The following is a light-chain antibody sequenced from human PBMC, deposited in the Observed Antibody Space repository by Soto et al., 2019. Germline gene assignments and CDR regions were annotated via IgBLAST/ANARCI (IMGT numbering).Light chain of an antibody. V-gene: IGLV2-23*01. Sequence: QSALTQPASVSASAGQSITISCTGTSSNVGTYDLVSWYQHHPDKAPKLIIYEGTKRPSGISSRFSGSISGNTASLTISGLQAEYDADYYCCSFAVGAALVFGGGTKLTVL. CDR2: EGT. CDR3: CSFAVGAALV. J-gene: IGLJ2*01. CDR1: SSNVGTYDL.